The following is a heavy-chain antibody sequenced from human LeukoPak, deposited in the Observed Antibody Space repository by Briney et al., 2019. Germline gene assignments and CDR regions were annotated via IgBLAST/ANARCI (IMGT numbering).Heavy chain of an antibody. J-gene: IGHJ4*02. CDR2: ISGSGGST. CDR1: GFTFGSYA. D-gene: IGHD3-3*01. V-gene: IGHV3-23*01. CDR3: AKGFGDTIFGVVAASFFDY. Sequence: GGSLRLSCAASGFTFGSYAMSWVRQAPGKGLEWVSAISGSGGSTYYADSVKGRFTISRDNSKNTLYLQMNSLRAEDTAVYYCAKGFGDTIFGVVAASFFDYWGQGTLVTVSS.